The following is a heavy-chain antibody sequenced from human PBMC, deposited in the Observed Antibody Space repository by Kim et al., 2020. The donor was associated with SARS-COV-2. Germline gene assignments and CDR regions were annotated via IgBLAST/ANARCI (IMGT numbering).Heavy chain of an antibody. D-gene: IGHD3-10*01. J-gene: IGHJ6*02. CDR1: GGSISSGGYY. CDR3: ARGGAGFGELFYYYYGMDV. V-gene: IGHV4-31*03. CDR2: IYYSGST. Sequence: SETLSLTCTVSGGSISSGGYYWSWIRQHPGKGLEWIGYIYYSGSTYYNPSLKSRVTISVDTSKNQFSLKLSSVTAADTAVYYCARGGAGFGELFYYYYGMDVWGQGTTVTVSS.